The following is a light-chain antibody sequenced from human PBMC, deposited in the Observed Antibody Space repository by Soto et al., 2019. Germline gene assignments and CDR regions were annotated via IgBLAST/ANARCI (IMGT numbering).Light chain of an antibody. Sequence: EIVLTQSPGTLSLSPGERATLSCRTSQSVSSNYLAWSQQKPGQAPRLLISATSSRAAGVPDRFSGSGSGTDFTLTISRLEPEDSAVYYCHQYVSSPPAWAFGQGTKVEIK. CDR1: QSVSSNY. CDR2: ATS. V-gene: IGKV3-20*01. J-gene: IGKJ1*01. CDR3: HQYVSSPPAWA.